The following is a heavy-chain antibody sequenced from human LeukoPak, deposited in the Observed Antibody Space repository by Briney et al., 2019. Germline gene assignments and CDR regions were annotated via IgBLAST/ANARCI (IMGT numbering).Heavy chain of an antibody. Sequence: SETLSLTCTVSGGSIGSSSYFWGWIRQPPGKGLEWIATIYYNGNTYYNPSLKSRVTISVDTSKNQFSLKLSSVTAADTAVYYCARRPSGHYDSSGYYRSAPGIWGQGTMVTVSS. CDR1: GGSIGSSSYF. D-gene: IGHD3-22*01. V-gene: IGHV4-39*01. J-gene: IGHJ3*02. CDR2: IYYNGNT. CDR3: ARRPSGHYDSSGYYRSAPGI.